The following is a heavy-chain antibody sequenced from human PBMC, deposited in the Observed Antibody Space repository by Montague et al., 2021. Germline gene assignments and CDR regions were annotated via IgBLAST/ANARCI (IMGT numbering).Heavy chain of an antibody. J-gene: IGHJ4*02. Sequence: TLSLTCNVSGGAISSEGYYWSWIRQHQGKGLEWIGYIYSSGSTYYSPSLESRITISVDTSQNQFSLRLTSVTAADTAVYFCASGNDYSGNCFHYWGQGTLVTVSS. V-gene: IGHV4-31*03. D-gene: IGHD4-23*01. CDR1: GGAISSEGYY. CDR3: ASGNDYSGNCFHY. CDR2: IYSSGST.